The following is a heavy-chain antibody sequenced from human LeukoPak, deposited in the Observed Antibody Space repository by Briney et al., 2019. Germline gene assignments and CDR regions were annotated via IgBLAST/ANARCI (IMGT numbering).Heavy chain of an antibody. Sequence: PGGSLRLSCAASGFIFSNYDMNWVRQAPGKGLEWVSFISSGGSTIFYADSVKGRFTISRDNSKNTLYLQMNSLRAEDTAVYYCARSPPPYYYYYGMDVWGQGTTVTVSS. CDR3: ARSPPPYYYYYGMDV. CDR2: ISSGGSTI. CDR1: GFIFSNYD. J-gene: IGHJ6*02. V-gene: IGHV3-48*01.